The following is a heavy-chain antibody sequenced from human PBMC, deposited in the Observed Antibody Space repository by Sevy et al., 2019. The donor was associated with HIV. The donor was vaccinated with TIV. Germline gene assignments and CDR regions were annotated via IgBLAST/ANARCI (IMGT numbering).Heavy chain of an antibody. J-gene: IGHJ4*02. Sequence: GGSLRLSCAASGFTFSTYPMTWVRQAPGKGLEWVSVISASAGSTYYSDSVKGRFTISRDNSKNTLYLQMNSLRAEDTAVYYCAKDRVSGTYYTGDFDYWGQGTLVTVSS. D-gene: IGHD3-10*01. CDR1: GFTFSTYP. CDR3: AKDRVSGTYYTGDFDY. V-gene: IGHV3-23*01. CDR2: ISASAGST.